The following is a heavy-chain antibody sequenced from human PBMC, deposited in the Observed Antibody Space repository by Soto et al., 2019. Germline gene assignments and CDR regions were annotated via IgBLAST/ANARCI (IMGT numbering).Heavy chain of an antibody. D-gene: IGHD6-19*01. V-gene: IGHV4-59*01. Sequence: QVQLQESGPGLVKPSETLSLTCTVSGGSISSYYWSWIRQPPGKGLEWIGYIYYSGRTNYNPTLKSRXXRXIXXYKTQYTIKLSFVTAADTAVYCCAVAVCYYYGRDVRGQGSTVTVSS. CDR2: IYYSGRT. CDR1: GGSISSYY. CDR3: AVAVCYYYGRDV. J-gene: IGHJ6*02.